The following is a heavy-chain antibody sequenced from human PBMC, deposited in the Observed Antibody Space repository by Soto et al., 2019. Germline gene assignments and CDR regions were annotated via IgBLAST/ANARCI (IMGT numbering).Heavy chain of an antibody. CDR1: GGSISSYY. CDR3: ARVDPYYYDSSGYYYASPEYLQH. D-gene: IGHD3-22*01. V-gene: IGHV4-59*12. CDR2: IYYSGST. J-gene: IGHJ1*01. Sequence: PSETLSLTCTVSGGSISSYYWSWIRQPPGKGLEWIGYIYYSGSTNYNPSLKSRVTISVDTSKNQFSLKLSSVTAADTAVYYCARVDPYYYDSSGYYYASPEYLQHWGQGTLVTVSS.